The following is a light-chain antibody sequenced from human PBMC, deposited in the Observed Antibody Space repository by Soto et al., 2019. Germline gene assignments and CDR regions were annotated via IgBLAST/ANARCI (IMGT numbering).Light chain of an antibody. CDR2: AAS. Sequence: EIVLTQSPVTLSVSPGEGATLSCRASQSVAGDLAWYQQTPGQVPRLLMYAASTRATGIPARISGRGSGTDFTLTISSLQSEDFAVYYCQQYNKWPLTFGGGTKVEIK. CDR3: QQYNKWPLT. V-gene: IGKV3-15*01. J-gene: IGKJ4*01. CDR1: QSVAGD.